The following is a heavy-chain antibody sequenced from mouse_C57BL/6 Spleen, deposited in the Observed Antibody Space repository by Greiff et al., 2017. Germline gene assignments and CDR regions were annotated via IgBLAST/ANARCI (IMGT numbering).Heavy chain of an antibody. CDR2: ISYDGSN. D-gene: IGHD2-3*01. Sequence: EVKLQASGPGLVKPSQSLSLTCSVTGYSITSGYYWNWIRQFPGNKLEWMGYISYDGSNNYNPSLKNRISITRDTSKNQFFLKLNSVTTEDTATYYCARIYDGYLRYFDVWGTGTTVTVSS. CDR3: ARIYDGYLRYFDV. CDR1: GYSITSGYY. V-gene: IGHV3-6*01. J-gene: IGHJ1*03.